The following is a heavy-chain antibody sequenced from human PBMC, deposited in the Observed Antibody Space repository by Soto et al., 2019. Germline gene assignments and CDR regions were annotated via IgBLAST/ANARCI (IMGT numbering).Heavy chain of an antibody. J-gene: IGHJ4*02. V-gene: IGHV3-33*01. CDR3: ARKGSGWTFDY. CDR2: IWYDGSYK. D-gene: IGHD6-19*01. CDR1: GFTLSNYA. Sequence: QVQLVESGGGVVQPGRSLRLSCAASGFTLSNYAMHWVRQAPGKGLEWVAVIWYDGSYKYYADSVKGQFTISRDSSKNTLYLQVNSLRADDTAMYYCARKGSGWTFDYWGQGTLVTVSS.